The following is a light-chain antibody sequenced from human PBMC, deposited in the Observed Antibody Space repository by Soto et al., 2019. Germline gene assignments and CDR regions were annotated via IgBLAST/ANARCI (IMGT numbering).Light chain of an antibody. V-gene: IGKV1-27*01. CDR1: QGIIAY. J-gene: IGKJ1*01. Sequence: DIQMTQSPSSLSASVGDRVTITCRASQGIIAYVAWYQHKPGKPPMLLIYAASTLQSWVPSRFSGSGSGTDSNLSLSILQLQDGVTYYCHSYNSAPQPLGQGTKVELK. CDR3: HSYNSAPQP. CDR2: AAS.